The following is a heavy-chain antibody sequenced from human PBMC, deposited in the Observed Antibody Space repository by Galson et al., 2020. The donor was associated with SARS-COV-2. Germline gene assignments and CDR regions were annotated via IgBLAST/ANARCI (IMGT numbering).Heavy chain of an antibody. D-gene: IGHD2-21*02. CDR2: INSSGST. J-gene: IGHJ4*02. V-gene: IGHV4-34*01. CDR1: GGSFSGYY. Sequence: SETLSLTCAVYGGSFSGYYWSWIRQPPGKGLEWIGEINSSGSTNYNPSLKSRVTISVDTSKNHFSLKLSSVTAADTAVYYCAREENFFLGVTARRVGCFGDWGRGTLATVSS. CDR3: AREENFFLGVTARRVGCFGD.